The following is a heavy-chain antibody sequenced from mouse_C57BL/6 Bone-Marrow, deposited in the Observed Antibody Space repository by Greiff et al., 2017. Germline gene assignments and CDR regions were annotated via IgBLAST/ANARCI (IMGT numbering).Heavy chain of an antibody. V-gene: IGHV1-58*01. CDR2: IYIGNGYT. D-gene: IGHD1-1*01. Sequence: EVQVVESGAELVRPGSSVKMSCKTSGYTFTSYGINWVKQRPGQGLEWIGYIYIGNGYTEYNEKFKGKATLTSDTSSSTAYMQLSSLTSEDSAIYFFARDYYGSSYGWFAYWGQGTLVTVSA. J-gene: IGHJ3*01. CDR1: GYTFTSYG. CDR3: ARDYYGSSYGWFAY.